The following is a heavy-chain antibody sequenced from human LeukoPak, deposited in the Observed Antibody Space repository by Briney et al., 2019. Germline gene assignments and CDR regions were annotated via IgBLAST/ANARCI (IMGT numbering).Heavy chain of an antibody. CDR3: ARGPTYYYDSSGYSFFFQH. J-gene: IGHJ1*01. V-gene: IGHV4-34*01. CDR1: GGSFSGYY. D-gene: IGHD3-22*01. CDR2: INHSGST. Sequence: KPSETLSLTCAVYGGSFSGYYWSWIRQPPEKGLEWIGEINHSGSTNYNPSLKSRVTISVDTSKNQFSLKLSSVTAADTAVYYCARGPTYYYDSSGYSFFFQHWGQGTLVTVSS.